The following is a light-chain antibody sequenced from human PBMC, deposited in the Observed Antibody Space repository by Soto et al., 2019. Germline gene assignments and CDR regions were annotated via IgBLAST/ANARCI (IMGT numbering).Light chain of an antibody. CDR1: SNDVGSYDF. CDR3: SSSTTFTTLV. V-gene: IGLV2-14*01. Sequence: QSVLTQPASVSGSPGQSITISCTGTSNDVGSYDFVSWYPQQPGKAPKLLIYEVSNRPSGVSHRFSGSKSDNTASLTISGLQSEDEADYYCSSSTTFTTLVFGTGTKVTVL. J-gene: IGLJ1*01. CDR2: EVS.